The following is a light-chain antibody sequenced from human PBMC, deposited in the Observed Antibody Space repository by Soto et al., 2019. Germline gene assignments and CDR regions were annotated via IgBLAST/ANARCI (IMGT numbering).Light chain of an antibody. J-gene: IGLJ1*01. CDR1: SSDFGSYKF. Sequence: QSVLTQPASVSGSPGQSVTTSCTGTSSDFGSYKFVSWYQHHPGTVPKVIIYETSKRPSGVSDRFSGSKSGNTASLTISGLQAEDEADYYRFSFTSTNTHVFGSGTKVTVL. V-gene: IGLV2-23*01. CDR2: ETS. CDR3: FSFTSTNTHV.